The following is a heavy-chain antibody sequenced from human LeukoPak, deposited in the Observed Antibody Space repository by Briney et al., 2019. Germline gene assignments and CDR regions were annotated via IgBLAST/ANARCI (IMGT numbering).Heavy chain of an antibody. J-gene: IGHJ4*02. CDR1: GGSFSGYY. V-gene: IGHV4-34*01. D-gene: IGHD3-22*01. CDR2: INHSGST. CDR3: ARVGYDSLNY. Sequence: SETLSLTCAVYGGSFSGYYWSWIRQPPGKGLEWIGEINHSGSTNYNPSLKSRVTISVDTSKNQFSLKLSSVTAADTAVYYCARVGYDSLNYWGQGTLVTVSS.